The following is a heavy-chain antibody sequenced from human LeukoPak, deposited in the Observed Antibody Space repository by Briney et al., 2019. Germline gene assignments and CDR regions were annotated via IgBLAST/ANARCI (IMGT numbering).Heavy chain of an antibody. CDR2: INPNSGGT. D-gene: IGHD2-15*01. V-gene: IGHV1-2*02. J-gene: IGHJ4*02. CDR1: GYTFTGYY. Sequence: ASVKVSCKASGYTFTGYYMHWVRQAPGQGLEWMGWINPNSGGTNYAQKFQGRVTMTRDTSISTAYMELNSLRAEDTAVYYCARVTMTIGYRYCSSGSCYPSDFWGQGTLVTVSS. CDR3: ARVTMTIGYRYCSSGSCYPSDF.